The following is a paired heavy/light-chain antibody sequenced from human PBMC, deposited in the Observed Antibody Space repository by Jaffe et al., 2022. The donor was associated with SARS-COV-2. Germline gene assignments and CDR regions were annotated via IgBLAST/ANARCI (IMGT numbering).Heavy chain of an antibody. CDR3: ASSPCSGGSCRLGDPRVCFDY. Sequence: EVQLVESGGGLVKPGGSLRLSCAASGFSFINAYMSWVRQAPGGGLEWVGRIKSNSDRGTTDYAAPVKGRFTISRDDSRTMLYLQMNSLQSEDTAVYYCASSPCSGGSCRLGDPRVCFDYWGQGALVTVSS. CDR2: IKSNSDRGTT. D-gene: IGHD2-15*01. CDR1: GFSFINAY. V-gene: IGHV3-15*01. J-gene: IGHJ4*02.
Light chain of an antibody. CDR2: DVS. Sequence: QSALTQPPSVSGSPGQSVTISCTGTSSDIGAYDYVSWYQHHPGKAPKLLIYDVSMRPSGVPDRFSGSKSGNTASLTISGLQAEDEADYYCCSYAGSVYVFGTGTKVTVL. CDR1: SSDIGAYDY. CDR3: CSYAGSVYV. J-gene: IGLJ1*01. V-gene: IGLV2-11*01.